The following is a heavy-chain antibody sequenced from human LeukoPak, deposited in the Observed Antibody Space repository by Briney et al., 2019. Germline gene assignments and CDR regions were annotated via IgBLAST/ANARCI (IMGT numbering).Heavy chain of an antibody. D-gene: IGHD6-13*01. CDR3: AKGATRIALRGGNWFDP. CDR1: GFTFSSYS. V-gene: IGHV3-48*04. CDR2: ISSSSSTI. Sequence: QPGGSLRLSCAASGFTFSSYSMNWVRQAPGKGLEWVSYISSSSSTIYYADSVKGRFTISRDNAKNSLYLQMNSLRAEDTAVYYCAKGATRIALRGGNWFDPWGQGTLVTVSS. J-gene: IGHJ5*02.